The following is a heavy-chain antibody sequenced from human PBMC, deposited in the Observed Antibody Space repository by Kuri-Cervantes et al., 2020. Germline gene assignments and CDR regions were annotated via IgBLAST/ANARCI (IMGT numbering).Heavy chain of an antibody. V-gene: IGHV3-21*01. D-gene: IGHD4-17*01. J-gene: IGHJ3*02. CDR1: GFTVSSNY. CDR2: ISSSSSSYI. CDR3: AREYGEDAFDI. Sequence: GESLKISCAASGFTVSSNYMSWVRQAPGKGLEWVSSISSSSSSYIYYADSVKGRFTISRDNAKNSLYLQMNSLRAEDTAVYYCAREYGEDAFDIWGQGTMVTVSS.